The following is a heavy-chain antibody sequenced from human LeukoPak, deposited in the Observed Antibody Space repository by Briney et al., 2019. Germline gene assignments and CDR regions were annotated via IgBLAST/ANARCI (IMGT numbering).Heavy chain of an antibody. Sequence: SETLSLTCTVSGGSISSYYWSWIRQPAGKGLEWIGRIYTSGSTNYNPSLKSRVTMSVDTSKNQFSLKLSSVTAADTAVYYCASLNGDPSYYYYYMDVWGKGTTVTVSS. V-gene: IGHV4-4*07. CDR3: ASLNGDPSYYYYYMDV. D-gene: IGHD4-17*01. J-gene: IGHJ6*03. CDR1: GGSISSYY. CDR2: IYTSGST.